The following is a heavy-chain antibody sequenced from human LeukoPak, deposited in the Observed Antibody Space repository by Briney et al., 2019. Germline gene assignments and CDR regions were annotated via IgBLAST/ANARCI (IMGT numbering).Heavy chain of an antibody. CDR1: GGSISSYY. V-gene: IGHV4-59*01. J-gene: IGHJ6*04. Sequence: SETLSLTCTVSGGSISSYYWSWIRQPPGKGLEWIGYIYYSGSTNYNPSLKSRVTISVDTSKNQSSLKLSSVTAADTAVYYCARSGERGKGGGYCSGGSCFSMDVWGKGTTVTVSS. CDR3: ARSGERGKGGGYCSGGSCFSMDV. D-gene: IGHD2-15*01. CDR2: IYYSGST.